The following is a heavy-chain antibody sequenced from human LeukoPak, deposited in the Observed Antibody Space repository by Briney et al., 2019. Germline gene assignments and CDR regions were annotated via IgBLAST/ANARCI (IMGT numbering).Heavy chain of an antibody. CDR2: IYSGATT. V-gene: IGHV3-53*01. Sequence: GGSLRLSCAASGFSVSTKYMNWVRQAPGKGLEWVSIIYSGATTYYADSVKGRFAISRDTSKNTVSLQMNSLRAEDTAVYFCARVGDHFHWNLDLWGRGTLVSVSS. J-gene: IGHJ2*01. CDR3: ARVGDHFHWNLDL. D-gene: IGHD3-3*02. CDR1: GFSVSTKY.